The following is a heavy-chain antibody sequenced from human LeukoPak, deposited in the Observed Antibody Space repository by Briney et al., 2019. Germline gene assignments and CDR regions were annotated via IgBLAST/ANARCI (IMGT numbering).Heavy chain of an antibody. CDR2: IYTSGST. CDR1: GGSISSGSYY. CDR3: ARTRFATLAAFDI. V-gene: IGHV4-61*02. Sequence: SETLSLTCTVSGGSISSGSYYWSWIRQPAGKVLEWIGRIYTSGSTNYNPSLKSRVTISVDTSKNQFSMKLSSVTAADTAVYYCARTRFATLAAFDIWGQGTMVTVSS. J-gene: IGHJ3*02. D-gene: IGHD3-10*01.